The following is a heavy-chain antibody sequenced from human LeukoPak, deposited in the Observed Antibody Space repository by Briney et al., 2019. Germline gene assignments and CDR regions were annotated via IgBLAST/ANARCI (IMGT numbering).Heavy chain of an antibody. V-gene: IGHV3-7*04. J-gene: IGHJ4*02. CDR2: IKQDGSEK. D-gene: IGHD5-18*01. CDR1: GFTFSSYW. Sequence: PGGSLSLSCAASGFTFSSYWMSWVRQAPGKGLEWVANIKQDGSEKYYVDSVKGRFTISRDNAKNSLYLQMNSLRAEDTAVYYCARGLRGYSYGYDFDYWGQGTLVTVSS. CDR3: ARGLRGYSYGYDFDY.